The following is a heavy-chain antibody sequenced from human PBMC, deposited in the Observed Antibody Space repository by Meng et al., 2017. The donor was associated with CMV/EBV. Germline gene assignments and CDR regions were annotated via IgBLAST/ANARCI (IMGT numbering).Heavy chain of an antibody. D-gene: IGHD2-2*01. Sequence: DPCLVKPSEPLALTCTVSCCAISSYYWSWIRQPAGKGLEWIGRIYTSGSTNYNPSLKSRVTMSVDTSKNQFSLKLSSVTAADTAVYYCARDLMNCSSTSCANWFDPWGQGTLVTVFS. J-gene: IGHJ5*02. CDR3: ARDLMNCSSTSCANWFDP. CDR2: IYTSGST. V-gene: IGHV4-4*07. CDR1: CCAISSYY.